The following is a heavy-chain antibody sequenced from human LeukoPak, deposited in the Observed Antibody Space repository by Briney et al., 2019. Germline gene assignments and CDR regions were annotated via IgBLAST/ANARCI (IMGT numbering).Heavy chain of an antibody. CDR1: GFTVSSNY. D-gene: IGHD3-22*01. CDR3: ARYFYDSSGYPSYFDY. CDR2: IYSGGST. Sequence: GGSLRLSCAASGFTVSSNYMSWVRQAPGKGLEWVSVIYSGGSTYYADSVKGRFTISRDNSKNTLYLQMNSLRAEDTAVYYCARYFYDSSGYPSYFDYWGQGTLVTVSS. J-gene: IGHJ4*02. V-gene: IGHV3-53*01.